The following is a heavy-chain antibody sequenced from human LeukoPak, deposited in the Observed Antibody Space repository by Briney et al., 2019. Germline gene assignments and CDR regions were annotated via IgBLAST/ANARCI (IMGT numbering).Heavy chain of an antibody. J-gene: IGHJ4*02. Sequence: PGGSLKLSCAASGFTFSGSAMHWVRQASGKGLEWVGRIRSKANSYATAYAASVKGRFTISRDDSKNTAYLQMNSLKTEDTAVYYCTTRGMTTATARDYWGQGTLVTVSS. V-gene: IGHV3-73*01. D-gene: IGHD4-17*01. CDR1: GFTFSGSA. CDR3: TTRGMTTATARDY. CDR2: IRSKANSYAT.